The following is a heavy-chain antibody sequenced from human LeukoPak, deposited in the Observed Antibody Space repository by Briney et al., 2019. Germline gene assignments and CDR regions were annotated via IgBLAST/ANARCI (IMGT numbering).Heavy chain of an antibody. Sequence: GGSLRLSCAASGFTVSSNYMSWVRQAPGKGLDWVAFVRYDGNNPYYSASVKGRFTISRDNSKNTVLLQMNNLRLEDAAVYYCARGSRYGDYPYYCDFWGQGTLVTVSS. CDR3: ARGSRYGDYPYYCDF. CDR2: VRYDGNNP. D-gene: IGHD4-17*01. CDR1: GFTVSSNY. J-gene: IGHJ4*02. V-gene: IGHV3-30*02.